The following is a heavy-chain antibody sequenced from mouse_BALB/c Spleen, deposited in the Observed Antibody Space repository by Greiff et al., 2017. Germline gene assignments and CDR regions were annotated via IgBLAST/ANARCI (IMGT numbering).Heavy chain of an antibody. CDR3: ARRGKGEYYAMDY. D-gene: IGHD1-1*02. V-gene: IGHV1S56*01. Sequence: QVQLKQSGPELVKPGASVRISCKASGYTFTSYYIHWVKQRPGQGLEWIGWIYPGNVNTKYNEKFKGKATLTADKSSSTAYMQLSSLTSEDSAVYFCARRGKGEYYAMDYWGQGTSVTVSS. CDR2: IYPGNVNT. CDR1: GYTFTSYY. J-gene: IGHJ4*01.